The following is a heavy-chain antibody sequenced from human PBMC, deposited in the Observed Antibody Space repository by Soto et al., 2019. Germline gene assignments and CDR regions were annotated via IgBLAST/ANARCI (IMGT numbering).Heavy chain of an antibody. CDR1: GFSFSAYR. CDR2: ISSSSSSM. CDR3: ARDWTYCSGGSCYYGMDV. V-gene: IGHV3-48*02. D-gene: IGHD2-15*01. Sequence: GGSLRLSCAASGFSFSAYRMNWVRQAPGKGLEWVSYISSSSSSMYYATSVKGRFTVSRDNAQNSLFLQMNSLRDEDTAVYYCARDWTYCSGGSCYYGMDVWGQGTAVTVSS. J-gene: IGHJ6*02.